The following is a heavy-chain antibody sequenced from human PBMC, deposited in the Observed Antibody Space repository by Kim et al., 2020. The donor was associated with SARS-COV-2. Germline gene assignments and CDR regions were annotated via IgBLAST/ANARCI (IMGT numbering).Heavy chain of an antibody. J-gene: IGHJ6*02. D-gene: IGHD4-4*01. Sequence: GGSLRLSCAASGFTVSSNYMSWVRQAPGKGLEWVSVIYSGGSTYYADSVKGRFTISRDNSKNTLYLQMNSLRAEDTAVYYCARGSTVIHYYYGMDVWGQGTTVTGSS. CDR1: GFTVSSNY. CDR2: IYSGGST. CDR3: ARGSTVIHYYYGMDV. V-gene: IGHV3-53*01.